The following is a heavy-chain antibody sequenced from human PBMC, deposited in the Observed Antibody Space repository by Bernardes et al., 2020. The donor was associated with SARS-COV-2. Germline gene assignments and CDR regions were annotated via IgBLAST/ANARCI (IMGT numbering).Heavy chain of an antibody. J-gene: IGHJ6*02. CDR2: ISYDGSNK. CDR1: GFTFSNYG. Sequence: GSLRLSCAASGFTFSNYGMHWVRQAPGKRLEWVAVISYDGSNKFYADSVKGRFTISRDNSKNTLYLQMNSLRTEDTAVYYCATAKSGPTSFYGMDVWGQGTTVTVSS. D-gene: IGHD3-3*01. V-gene: IGHV3-30*03. CDR3: ATAKSGPTSFYGMDV.